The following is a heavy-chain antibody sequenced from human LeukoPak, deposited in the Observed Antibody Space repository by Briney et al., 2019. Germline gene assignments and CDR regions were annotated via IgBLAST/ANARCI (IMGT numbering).Heavy chain of an antibody. Sequence: ASVKVSCKVSGYTLTELSMHWVRQAPGKGLEWMGGFDPEDGETIYAQKFQGRVTMTEDTSTDTAYMELSSLRSEDTAVYYCATPKIAAAGTYYYGMDVWGQGITVTVSS. J-gene: IGHJ6*02. CDR3: ATPKIAAAGTYYYGMDV. V-gene: IGHV1-24*01. D-gene: IGHD6-13*01. CDR1: GYTLTELS. CDR2: FDPEDGET.